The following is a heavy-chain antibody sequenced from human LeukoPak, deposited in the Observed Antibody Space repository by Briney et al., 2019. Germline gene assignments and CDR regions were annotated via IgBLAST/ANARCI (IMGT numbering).Heavy chain of an antibody. D-gene: IGHD4-17*01. J-gene: IGHJ4*02. Sequence: GGSLRLSCPASGFTFSDYYMSWIRQAPGKGLEWVSYISSSSSYINYADSVKGRFTISRDNAKNSLYLQMNSLRAEDTAVYYCARVSCGDSGYFDYWGQGTLVTVSS. CDR2: ISSSSSYI. CDR3: ARVSCGDSGYFDY. CDR1: GFTFSDYY. V-gene: IGHV3-11*06.